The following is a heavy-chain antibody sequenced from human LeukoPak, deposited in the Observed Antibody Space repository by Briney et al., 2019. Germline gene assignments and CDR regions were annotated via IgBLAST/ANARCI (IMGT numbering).Heavy chain of an antibody. J-gene: IGHJ5*02. Sequence: SETLSLTCIVSGGSISSTSFYWGCIRQPPGKGLEWIGSIYYSGSTYYNPSLKSRVTISVDTSKKQFSLKLSPVTAADTAVYYCAGRFSGSYYNWFDPWGQGTRVTVSS. CDR2: IYYSGST. D-gene: IGHD1-26*01. CDR1: GGSISSTSFY. CDR3: AGRFSGSYYNWFDP. V-gene: IGHV4-39*01.